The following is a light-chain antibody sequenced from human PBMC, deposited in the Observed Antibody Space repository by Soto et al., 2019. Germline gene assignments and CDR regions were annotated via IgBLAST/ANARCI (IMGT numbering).Light chain of an antibody. J-gene: IGLJ2*01. CDR2: DVR. Sequence: QSALTQPPSASGSPGQSVTISCTGTSSDVGGHNYVSWYQQHPGKAPKLMIYDVRKRPSGVPDRFSGSKSGNTASLTVSGLHEEDDADYYCSSYAGSNNLVFGGGTKLTVL. CDR3: SSYAGSNNLV. V-gene: IGLV2-8*01. CDR1: SSDVGGHNY.